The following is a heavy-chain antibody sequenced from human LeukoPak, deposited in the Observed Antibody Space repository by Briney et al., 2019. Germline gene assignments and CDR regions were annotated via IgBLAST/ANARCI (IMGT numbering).Heavy chain of an antibody. CDR1: GYTFTSHW. J-gene: IGHJ4*02. D-gene: IGHD4-17*01. CDR2: IHPGDSDT. V-gene: IGHV5-51*01. CDR3: ARHLNDYGDQGSGDY. Sequence: GESLKISCKGSGYTFTSHWIGWVRQMPGKGLEWMGIIHPGDSDTRYSPSFEGQVTISADKSFSTAYLQWSSLKASDTAMYYCARHLNDYGDQGSGDYWGQGTLVTVSS.